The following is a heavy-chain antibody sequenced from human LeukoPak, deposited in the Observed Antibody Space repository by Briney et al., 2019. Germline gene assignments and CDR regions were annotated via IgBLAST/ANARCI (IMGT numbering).Heavy chain of an antibody. D-gene: IGHD3-22*01. CDR3: AAGPSNYYDSSGYFDY. CDR2: ISWSSGSI. J-gene: IGHJ4*02. V-gene: IGHV3-9*01. CDR1: GFTFDDYA. Sequence: GRSLRLSCAASGFTFDDYAMHWVRQAPGKGLEWVSGISWSSGSIGYADSVKGRFTISRDNAKNSLYLQMNSLRAEDTALYYCAAGPSNYYDSSGYFDYWGQGTLVTVSS.